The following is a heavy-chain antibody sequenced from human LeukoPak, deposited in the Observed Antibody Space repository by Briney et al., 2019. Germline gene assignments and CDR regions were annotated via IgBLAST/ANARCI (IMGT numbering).Heavy chain of an antibody. Sequence: GGSLRLSCAASGFTFSDYWMYWVRHPPGEGLVWISNINEYGTTTYADSVKGRFTVSRDNAKNSLYLQMNSLRSEDSALYYCGKDLSYGFLGRWGQGTLVTVSS. J-gene: IGHJ4*02. V-gene: IGHV3-74*03. CDR2: INEYGTT. CDR1: GFTFSDYW. CDR3: GKDLSYGFLGR. D-gene: IGHD5-18*01.